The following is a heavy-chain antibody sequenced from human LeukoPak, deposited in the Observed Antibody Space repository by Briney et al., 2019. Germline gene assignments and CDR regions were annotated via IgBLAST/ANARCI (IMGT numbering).Heavy chain of an antibody. CDR3: ARDGGYCTNGVCFFDY. Sequence: PGGSLRFSCAASGFTFSNYWMHWVRQAPGKGLVWVSLIDSDETSTTYADSVKGRFTISRDNAKNTLYLQMNSLRADDTAVYYCARDGGYCTNGVCFFDYWGQGTLVTVFS. CDR2: IDSDETST. V-gene: IGHV3-74*01. CDR1: GFTFSNYW. J-gene: IGHJ4*02. D-gene: IGHD2-8*01.